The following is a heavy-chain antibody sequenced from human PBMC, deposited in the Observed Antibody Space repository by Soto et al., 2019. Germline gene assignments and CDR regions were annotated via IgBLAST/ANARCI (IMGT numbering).Heavy chain of an antibody. CDR2: IDLGGIA. CDR1: GFSVSRSY. J-gene: IGHJ6*02. Sequence: QLVESGGGLVQPGGSLRLSCAASGFSVSRSYRTWVRQAPGKGLEWVSIIDLGGIAHYTDSVKGRFTISRDSSQNTLYLQMTSLRAEDTAVYFCARDPFSDYYYYGLDVWGQGTTVTVSS. D-gene: IGHD3-3*02. CDR3: ARDPFSDYYYYGLDV. V-gene: IGHV3-66*01.